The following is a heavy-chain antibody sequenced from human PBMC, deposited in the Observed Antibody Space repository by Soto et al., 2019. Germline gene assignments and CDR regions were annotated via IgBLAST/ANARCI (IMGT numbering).Heavy chain of an antibody. CDR1: GGTFSSYA. J-gene: IGHJ5*02. CDR2: IIPIFGTA. D-gene: IGHD6-6*01. CDR3: AIFSLRYIAAPTGFDP. V-gene: IGHV1-69*06. Sequence: ASVKVSCKASGGTFSSYAISWVRQAPGQGLEWMGGIIPIFGTANYAQKFQGRVTITADKSTSTAYMELSSLRSEDTAVYYCAIFSLRYIAAPTGFDPWGQGTLVTVSS.